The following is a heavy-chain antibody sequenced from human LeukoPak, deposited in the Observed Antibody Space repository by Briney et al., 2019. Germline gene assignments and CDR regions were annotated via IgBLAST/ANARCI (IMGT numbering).Heavy chain of an antibody. CDR1: GYTFTSYY. CDR3: ARAPRAVYSGSYYDY. CDR2: INPSGGST. Sequence: ASVKVSCKASGYTFTSYYMHWVRQAPGQGLEWMGIINPSGGSTSYAQKFQGRVTMTRDTSTSTVYMELSSLRSEDTAVYYCARAPRAVYSGSYYDYWGQGTLVTVSS. D-gene: IGHD1-26*01. J-gene: IGHJ4*02. V-gene: IGHV1-46*01.